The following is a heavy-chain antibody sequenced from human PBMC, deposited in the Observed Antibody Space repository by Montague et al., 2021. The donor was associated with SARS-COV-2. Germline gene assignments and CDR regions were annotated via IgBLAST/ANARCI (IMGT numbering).Heavy chain of an antibody. CDR3: ARGTKRVLTYDYDSSGYASDY. CDR2: INHSGST. CDR1: GGSFSGYC. Sequence: SETLSLTCAVYGGSFSGYCWSWIRQPPGKGLEWIGEINHSGSTKYNPSLKSRVTISVDTSKNQFSLKLSSVTAADTAVYYCARGTKRVLTYDYDSSGYASDYWGQGTLVTVSS. V-gene: IGHV4-34*01. D-gene: IGHD3-22*01. J-gene: IGHJ4*02.